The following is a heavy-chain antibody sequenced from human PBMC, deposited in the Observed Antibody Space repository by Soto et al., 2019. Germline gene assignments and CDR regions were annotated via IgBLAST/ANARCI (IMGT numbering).Heavy chain of an antibody. V-gene: IGHV4-61*08. CDR3: ARYVAWGYFDN. Sequence: QVQLQESGPGLVKPSETLSLTCNVSAGSVNSGGYYWSWIRQPPGKALEWIGYIYFSGDTSYNPSLKSRVAISLDKSKNRFSLKLSSVTAADTAIYYCARYVAWGYFDNWGQGTMVTVSS. D-gene: IGHD3-10*02. CDR1: AGSVNSGGYY. CDR2: IYFSGDT. J-gene: IGHJ4*02.